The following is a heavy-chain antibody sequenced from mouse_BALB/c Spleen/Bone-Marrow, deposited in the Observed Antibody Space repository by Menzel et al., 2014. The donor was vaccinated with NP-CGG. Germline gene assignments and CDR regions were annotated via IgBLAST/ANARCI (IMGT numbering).Heavy chain of an antibody. D-gene: IGHD3-2*02. Sequence: QVQLQQPGPELVKPGALVKISCKASGYTFTSYEINWVKQRPGQGLEWIGCIYPGDGGTNYNEKFKGKATLTADKSSSTTSMQITSLTSESSAVYFCARSGGSSGPGFAYWGAGTLVTVSA. CDR1: GYTFTSYE. CDR2: IYPGDGGT. V-gene: IGHV1S56*01. CDR3: ARSGGSSGPGFAY. J-gene: IGHJ3*01.